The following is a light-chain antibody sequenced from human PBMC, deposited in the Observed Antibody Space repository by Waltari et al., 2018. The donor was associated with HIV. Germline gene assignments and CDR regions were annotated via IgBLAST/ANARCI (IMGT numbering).Light chain of an antibody. J-gene: IGKJ3*01. CDR2: WAS. CDR1: QSVLYSSNNKNY. V-gene: IGKV4-1*01. CDR3: QQYYSTPFT. Sequence: DIVMTQSPDSLAVSLGERATINCKYSQSVLYSSNNKNYLAWYQQKPGQPPKLLIYWASARESGVPDRSSGSVSGTDFTLTISSLQAEDVAVYYCQQYYSTPFTFGPGTKVDIK.